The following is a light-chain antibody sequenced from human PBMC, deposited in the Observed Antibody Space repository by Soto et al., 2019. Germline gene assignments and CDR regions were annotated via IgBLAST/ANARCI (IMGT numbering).Light chain of an antibody. CDR3: LQHYSYSWT. Sequence: IQMTQSPSALSASVGDRVTITCRASQSISSCLDWYQQKPGKAPKLLIYAASNLQSGVPSRFSGSGSGTEFTLTISSLQPEDFATYYCLQHYSYSWTFGQGTKVDI. CDR2: AAS. V-gene: IGKV1-6*01. J-gene: IGKJ1*01. CDR1: QSISSC.